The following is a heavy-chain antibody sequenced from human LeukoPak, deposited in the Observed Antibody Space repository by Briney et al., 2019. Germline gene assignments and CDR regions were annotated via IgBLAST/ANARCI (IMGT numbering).Heavy chain of an antibody. D-gene: IGHD6-6*01. CDR2: ISAYNGNT. CDR1: GYSFTSYG. J-gene: IGHJ6*02. V-gene: IGHV1-18*01. Sequence: GESLKISCKGSGYSFTSYGISWVRQAPGQGLEWMGWISAYNGNTNYAQKLQGRVTMTTDTSTSTAYMELRSLRSDDTAVYYCARMSIAARPGYYGMDVWGQGTTVTVSS. CDR3: ARMSIAARPGYYGMDV.